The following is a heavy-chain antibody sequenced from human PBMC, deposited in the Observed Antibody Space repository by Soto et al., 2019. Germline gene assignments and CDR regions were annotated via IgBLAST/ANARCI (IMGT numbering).Heavy chain of an antibody. V-gene: IGHV3-23*01. J-gene: IGHJ3*02. D-gene: IGHD3-22*01. CDR1: GFTFRSYV. Sequence: PGGSLRLSCAASGFTFRSYVMSWVRQAPGKGLEWVSAITDSGGSTYYADSVKVRFTISRDNSKNTLYLQMNSLRAEDTAVYYCAKSSGYHDAFDIWGQGTMVTVSS. CDR3: AKSSGYHDAFDI. CDR2: ITDSGGST.